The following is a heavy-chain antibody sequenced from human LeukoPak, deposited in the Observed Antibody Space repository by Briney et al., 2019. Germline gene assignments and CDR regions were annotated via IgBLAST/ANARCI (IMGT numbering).Heavy chain of an antibody. CDR3: ACGPYSNGLSADH. D-gene: IGHD6-19*01. J-gene: IGHJ4*02. CDR2: ISSSDTYT. Sequence: GGSLRLSCAASGFTFSDYYMSWVRQAPGKGLEWVSYISSSDTYTNYADSVKGRFTISGDNAKNSVYLQMNSLRAEDTAVYYCACGPYSNGLSADHWGQGTLVTVSS. V-gene: IGHV3-11*06. CDR1: GFTFSDYY.